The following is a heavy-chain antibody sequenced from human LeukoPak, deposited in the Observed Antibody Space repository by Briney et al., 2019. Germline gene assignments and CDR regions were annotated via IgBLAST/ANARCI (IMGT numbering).Heavy chain of an antibody. D-gene: IGHD3-3*01. J-gene: IGHJ4*02. CDR3: ARDCRYDFWSGYYTPGQCGPTADY. V-gene: IGHV1-18*01. CDR1: GYTFTSYG. Sequence: SVNVSCKASGYTFTSYGISWVRQAPGQGLEWMGWISAYNGNTNYAQKLQGRVTMTTDTSTSTAYMELRSLRSDDTAVYYCARDCRYDFWSGYYTPGQCGPTADYWGQGTLVTVSS. CDR2: ISAYNGNT.